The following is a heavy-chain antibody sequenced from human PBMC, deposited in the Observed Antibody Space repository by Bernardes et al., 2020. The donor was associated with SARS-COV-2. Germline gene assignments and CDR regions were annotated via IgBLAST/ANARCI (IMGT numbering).Heavy chain of an antibody. J-gene: IGHJ3*02. D-gene: IGHD3-16*01. CDR3: AKEGDTAPGNAFDI. Sequence: GGSLRLSCAASGFTFSSYAMSWVRQAPGKGLEWVSAIRGNGDTTYYADSVKGRFTISRDNSETTLYLQMNSLRAEDTAVYYCAKEGDTAPGNAFDIWGHGTLVPVSA. V-gene: IGHV3-23*01. CDR1: GFTFSSYA. CDR2: IRGNGDTT.